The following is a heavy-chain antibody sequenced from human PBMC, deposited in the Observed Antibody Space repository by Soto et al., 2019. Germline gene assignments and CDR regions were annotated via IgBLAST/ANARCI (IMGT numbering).Heavy chain of an antibody. Sequence: SETLSLTCTVSGGSISSGDYYWSWIRQPPGKGLEWIGYIYYSGSTYYNPSLKSRVTISVDTSKNQFSLKLSSVTAADTAVYYCASHDIVATITDYRGQGTLVTVSS. CDR2: IYYSGST. D-gene: IGHD5-12*01. CDR1: GGSISSGDYY. V-gene: IGHV4-30-4*01. J-gene: IGHJ4*02. CDR3: ASHDIVATITDY.